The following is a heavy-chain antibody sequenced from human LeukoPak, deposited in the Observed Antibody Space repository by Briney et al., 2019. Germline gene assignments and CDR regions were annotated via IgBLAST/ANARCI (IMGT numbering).Heavy chain of an antibody. J-gene: IGHJ3*02. CDR1: GGSIISYY. D-gene: IGHD3-22*01. V-gene: IGHV4-4*07. Sequence: SETLSLTCTVSGGSIISYYWSWIRQPAGKGLEWIGRIYTSGSTNYNPSLKSRVTMSVDTSKNQFSLKLSSVTAADTAVYYCARDSPFQYYYDSSGQKNDAFDIWGQGTMVTVSS. CDR3: ARDSPFQYYYDSSGQKNDAFDI. CDR2: IYTSGST.